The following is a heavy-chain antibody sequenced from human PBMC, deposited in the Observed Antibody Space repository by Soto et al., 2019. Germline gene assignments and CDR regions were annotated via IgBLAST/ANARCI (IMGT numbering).Heavy chain of an antibody. D-gene: IGHD1-26*01. J-gene: IGHJ6*04. CDR3: ARHGAVGATDYYYGMDV. Sequence: GESLKISCKGSGYTFTDYWIGWVRQLPGKGLEWMGIIYPGDSDTRYSPSFQGHVTITVDKSTSTAYLQWNTLKASDTAMYYCARHGAVGATDYYYGMDVWGKGTTVTVSS. V-gene: IGHV5-51*01. CDR2: IYPGDSDT. CDR1: GYTFTDYW.